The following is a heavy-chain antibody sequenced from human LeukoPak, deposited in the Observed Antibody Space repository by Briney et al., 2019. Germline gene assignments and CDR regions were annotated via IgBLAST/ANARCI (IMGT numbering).Heavy chain of an antibody. CDR3: ARQEWELLLFDY. CDR2: ISSYNGNT. V-gene: IGHV1-18*01. Sequence: ASVKVSCKASGYTFTSYGISWVRQAPGQGLEWMGWISSYNGNTHYAQQLQGRVTMTTDTSTSTAYMELRSLRSDDTAVYYCARQEWELLLFDYWGQGTLVTVSS. CDR1: GYTFTSYG. J-gene: IGHJ4*02. D-gene: IGHD1-26*01.